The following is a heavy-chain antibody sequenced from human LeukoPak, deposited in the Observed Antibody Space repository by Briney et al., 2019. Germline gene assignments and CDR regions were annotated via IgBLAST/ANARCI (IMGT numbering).Heavy chain of an antibody. CDR1: GFTFSNAW. D-gene: IGHD5-24*01. J-gene: IGHJ3*02. Sequence: GGSLRLSCAASGFTFSNAWMSWVRQAPGKGLEWVGRIKSESDDGTTHYAAPVKGRFTISRDDSKNTLFLQMNSLQIEDTAVYYCTTDLRGAFDIWGQGTMVTVSS. CDR2: IKSESDDGTT. CDR3: TTDLRGAFDI. V-gene: IGHV3-15*01.